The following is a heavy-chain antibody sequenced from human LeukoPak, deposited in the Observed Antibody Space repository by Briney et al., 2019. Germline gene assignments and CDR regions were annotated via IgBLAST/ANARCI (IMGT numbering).Heavy chain of an antibody. CDR3: AGDLERVFDY. CDR1: GFTFSSYA. D-gene: IGHD1-1*01. V-gene: IGHV3-30*04. Sequence: PGGSLRLSCAASGFTFSSYAMHWVRQAPGKGLEWVAVISYDGSNKYYADSVKGRFTISRDNSKNTLYLQMNSLRAEDTAVYYCAGDLERVFDYWGQGTLVTVSS. J-gene: IGHJ4*02. CDR2: ISYDGSNK.